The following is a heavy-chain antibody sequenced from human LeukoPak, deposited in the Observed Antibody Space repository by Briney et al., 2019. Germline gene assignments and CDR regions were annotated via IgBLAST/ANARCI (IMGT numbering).Heavy chain of an antibody. CDR3: ASPPTVTNPYFLAY. Sequence: GGSLRLSCAASGFIFSSYAMQWVRQAPGKGLEWVAFIRYDGNNQYYADSVKGRFTISRDNSKNTVYLQMNSLRDEDTALYYCASPPTVTNPYFLAYWGQGTLVIVSS. D-gene: IGHD4-17*01. CDR1: GFIFSSYA. J-gene: IGHJ4*02. CDR2: IRYDGNNQ. V-gene: IGHV3-30*02.